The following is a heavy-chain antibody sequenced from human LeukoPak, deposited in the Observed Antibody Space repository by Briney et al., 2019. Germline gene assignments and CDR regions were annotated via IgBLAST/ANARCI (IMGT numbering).Heavy chain of an antibody. V-gene: IGHV3-7*01. CDR1: GFTFSSYW. Sequence: PGGSLRLSCAASGFTFSSYWMSWVRQAPGKGLEWVANIKQDGSEKYYVDSVKGRFTISRDNAKNSLYLQMNSLRAEDTAVYYCARGSGAAAGTHYYYYYMDVWGKGTTVTVSS. CDR3: ARGSGAAAGTHYYYYYMDV. D-gene: IGHD6-13*01. J-gene: IGHJ6*03. CDR2: IKQDGSEK.